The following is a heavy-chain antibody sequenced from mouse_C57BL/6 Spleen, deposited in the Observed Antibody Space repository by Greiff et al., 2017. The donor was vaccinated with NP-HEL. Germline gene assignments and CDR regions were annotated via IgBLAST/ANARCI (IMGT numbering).Heavy chain of an antibody. Sequence: EVQLVESGGGLVQPGGSLKLSCAASGFTFSDYYMYWVRQTPEKRLEWVAYISNGGGSTYYPDTVKGRFTISRDNAKNTLYLQMSRLKSEDTAMYYCARHRDYYGSRPFAYWGQGTLVTVSA. V-gene: IGHV5-12*01. D-gene: IGHD1-1*01. CDR2: ISNGGGST. CDR3: ARHRDYYGSRPFAY. J-gene: IGHJ3*01. CDR1: GFTFSDYY.